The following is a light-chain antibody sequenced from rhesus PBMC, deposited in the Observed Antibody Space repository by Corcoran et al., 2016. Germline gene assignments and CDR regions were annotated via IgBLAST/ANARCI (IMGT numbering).Light chain of an antibody. CDR3: YQHSSGYT. Sequence: QVILTQSPATLSLSPGERATLSCRASQSVSSYLAWYQQKPGPAPRLLIYGASSRATGIPDRFSGSGSGTDFTLTISSLEPEDVGVYHCYQHSSGYTFGPGTKLDIK. V-gene: IGKV3-10*01. CDR1: QSVSSY. J-gene: IGKJ3*01. CDR2: GAS.